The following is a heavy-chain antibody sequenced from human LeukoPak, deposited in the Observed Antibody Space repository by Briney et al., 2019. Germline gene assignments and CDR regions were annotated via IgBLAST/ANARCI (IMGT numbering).Heavy chain of an antibody. V-gene: IGHV3-23*01. J-gene: IGHJ4*02. Sequence: PAGGSLRLSCAASGFTFSSYAMSWVRQAPGKGLEWVSAISGSGGSTYYADSVKGRFTISRDNSKNTLYLQMNSLRAEDTAVYYCAKDDMRDIVVLVLNYWGQGTLVTVSS. CDR1: GFTFSSYA. D-gene: IGHD5-12*01. CDR2: ISGSGGST. CDR3: AKDDMRDIVVLVLNY.